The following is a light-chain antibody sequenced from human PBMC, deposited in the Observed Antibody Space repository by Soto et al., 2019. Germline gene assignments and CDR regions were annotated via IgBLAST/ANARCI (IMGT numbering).Light chain of an antibody. J-gene: IGKJ5*01. CDR3: QLYKRPPIT. V-gene: IGKV1-5*03. Sequence: DIQMTQSPSTLSASVGDRVTITCRASQSIGAWLAWYQHKPGRAPNVLIYKASTLQSGVPSRFSGSGSGTEFTLTIASLQPDDFATYFCQLYKRPPITFVQGTRLEIK. CDR1: QSIGAW. CDR2: KAS.